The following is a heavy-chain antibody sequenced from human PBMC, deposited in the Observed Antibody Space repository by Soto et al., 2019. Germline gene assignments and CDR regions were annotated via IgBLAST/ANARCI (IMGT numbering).Heavy chain of an antibody. V-gene: IGHV3-7*01. Sequence: GGSLRLSCAASGFTVSSYWMSWVRQAPGKGLEWVANIKQDGSEKYYVDSVKGRFTISRDNAKNSLYLQMNSRRAEDTAVYYCERDSEYGGYGVAFDISGPGTTVPV. CDR2: IKQDGSEK. CDR3: ERDSEYGGYGVAFDI. J-gene: IGHJ3*02. CDR1: GFTVSSYW. D-gene: IGHD4-17*01.